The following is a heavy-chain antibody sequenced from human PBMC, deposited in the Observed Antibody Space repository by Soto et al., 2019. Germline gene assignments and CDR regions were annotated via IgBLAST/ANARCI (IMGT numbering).Heavy chain of an antibody. D-gene: IGHD2-15*01. CDR3: ARAGNRYCSGGSCYSHYYYYGMDV. CDR1: GYTFTSYD. V-gene: IGHV1-8*01. Sequence: QVQLVQSGAEVKKPGASVKVSCKASGYTFTSYDINWVRQATGQGLEWMGWMNPNSGNTGYAQKVQGRDTMTRNTSISTAYMELSSLRSEDTAVYYCARAGNRYCSGGSCYSHYYYYGMDVWGQGTTVTVSS. J-gene: IGHJ6*02. CDR2: MNPNSGNT.